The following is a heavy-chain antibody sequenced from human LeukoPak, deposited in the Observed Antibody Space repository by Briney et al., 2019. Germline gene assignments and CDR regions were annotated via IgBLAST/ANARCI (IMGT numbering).Heavy chain of an antibody. CDR1: GGSISSYY. Sequence: KPSETLSLTCTVSGGSISSYYWSWIRQPPGKGLEWIGYIYYSGSTNYNPSLKSRVTISVDTSKNQFSLKLSSVTAADTAMYYCARYHSYGWFDYWGQGTLVTVSS. J-gene: IGHJ4*02. D-gene: IGHD5-18*01. CDR2: IYYSGST. CDR3: ARYHSYGWFDY. V-gene: IGHV4-59*01.